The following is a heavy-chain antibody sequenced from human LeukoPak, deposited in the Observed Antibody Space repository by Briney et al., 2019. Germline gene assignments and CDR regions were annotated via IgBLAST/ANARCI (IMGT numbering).Heavy chain of an antibody. D-gene: IGHD5-24*01. J-gene: IGHJ3*02. V-gene: IGHV1-3*03. CDR2: INAANGDT. CDR3: AREMQETGDAFDI. CDR1: GYSFTTYV. Sequence: ASVKVTCKASGYSFTTYVIHWLRQAPGQSPEWLGWINAANGDTQYSEDFQGRVTMTRDTSASTVSMELSSLRSEDMAVYYCAREMQETGDAFDIWGQGTMVTVSS.